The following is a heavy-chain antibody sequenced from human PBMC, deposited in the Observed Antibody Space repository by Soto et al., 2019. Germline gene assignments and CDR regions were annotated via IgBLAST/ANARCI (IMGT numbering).Heavy chain of an antibody. CDR1: GYSISSGYY. Sequence: SETLSLTCAVSGYSISSGYYWGWLRQPPGKGLEWTGSIYHGGSTYYNPSLNSRVTLSIDMTNNHVSLILNSVTAADTAVYYCARVGPWVPYYYDSSPYTFENGFDPWGQGTLVTVSS. D-gene: IGHD3-22*01. J-gene: IGHJ5*02. CDR2: IYHGGST. V-gene: IGHV4-38-2*01. CDR3: ARVGPWVPYYYDSSPYTFENGFDP.